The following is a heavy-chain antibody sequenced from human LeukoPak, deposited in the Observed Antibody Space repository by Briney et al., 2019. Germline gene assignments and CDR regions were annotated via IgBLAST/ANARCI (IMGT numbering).Heavy chain of an antibody. CDR3: ARWSSYYYDSSDLVIATLWDY. V-gene: IGHV1-18*01. Sequence: GASVKVSCKASGYTFTSYGISWVRQAPGQGLEGMGWISAYNGNTNKAHKLHGRVTMTTDTSRSTAYMELRSLRSDHRAVYSCARWSSYYYDSSDLVIATLWDYWGQGTLVTVSS. J-gene: IGHJ4*02. D-gene: IGHD3-22*01. CDR1: GYTFTSYG. CDR2: ISAYNGNT.